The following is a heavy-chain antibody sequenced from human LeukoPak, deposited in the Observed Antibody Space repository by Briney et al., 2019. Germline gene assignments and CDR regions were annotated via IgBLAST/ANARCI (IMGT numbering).Heavy chain of an antibody. CDR3: ARQGRTELVFDY. Sequence: GKPLNTSCMSSGSSFTSYWIGWLRRLPGKDLEWMGVIYPGDSDTRYSPSFQGQVTMSADKSISTAYLQLSSLKAADTAMYYCARQGRTELVFDYWGQGTLVTVSS. D-gene: IGHD1-26*01. CDR2: IYPGDSDT. CDR1: GSSFTSYW. V-gene: IGHV5-51*01. J-gene: IGHJ4*02.